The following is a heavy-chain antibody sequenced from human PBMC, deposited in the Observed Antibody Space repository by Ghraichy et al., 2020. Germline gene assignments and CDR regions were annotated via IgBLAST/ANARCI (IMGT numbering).Heavy chain of an antibody. CDR1: GYSFTSYW. CDR2: IYPGDSNT. Sequence: GESLNISCKGSGYSFTSYWIGWVRQMPGKGLEWVGFIYPGDSNTRDSPSFEGQVTVSADKTISTAYLQWTSLKASDTAIYYCARLFRTAYGSAWPPYYFDYWGQGTLVTVSS. J-gene: IGHJ4*02. CDR3: ARLFRTAYGSAWPPYYFDY. D-gene: IGHD6-19*01. V-gene: IGHV5-51*01.